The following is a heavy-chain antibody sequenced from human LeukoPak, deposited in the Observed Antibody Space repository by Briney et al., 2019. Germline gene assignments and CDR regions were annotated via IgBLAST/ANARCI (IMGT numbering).Heavy chain of an antibody. J-gene: IGHJ3*02. CDR2: IYPGDSDT. CDR3: ASPRDDFWSGYYWADAFDI. D-gene: IGHD3-3*01. Sequence: GESLKISCKGSGPRFTSYWIGGVRQMPGKGREGMGFIYPGDSDTRYSPSFHAQVTISADKSITTAYLPWSSLKASDTAIYYCASPRDDFWSGYYWADAFDIWGQGTMVTVSS. V-gene: IGHV5-51*01. CDR1: GPRFTSYW.